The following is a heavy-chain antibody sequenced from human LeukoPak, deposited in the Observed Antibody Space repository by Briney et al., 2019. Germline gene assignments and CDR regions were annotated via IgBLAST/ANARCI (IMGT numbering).Heavy chain of an antibody. CDR3: ARDYGSGSYFGY. CDR1: GYTFTGYY. Sequence: ASVNVSCKASGYTFTGYYMHWVRQAPGQGLEWMGWINPDSGGTIYAQSFQGRVSMTRDTSISTAYMELSRLRSDDTAVYYCARDYGSGSYFGYWGQGTLVTVSS. D-gene: IGHD3-10*01. CDR2: INPDSGGT. J-gene: IGHJ4*02. V-gene: IGHV1-2*02.